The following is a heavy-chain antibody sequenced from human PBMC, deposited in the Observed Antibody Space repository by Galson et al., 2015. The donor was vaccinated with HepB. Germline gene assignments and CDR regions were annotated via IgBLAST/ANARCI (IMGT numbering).Heavy chain of an antibody. D-gene: IGHD6-19*01. J-gene: IGHJ4*02. CDR2: ISYDGSNK. Sequence: SLRLSCAASEFTFSSYAMHWVRQAPGKGLEWVAVISYDGSNKYYADSVKGRFTISRDNSKNTLYLQMNSLRAEDTAVYYCARDHSSGWGQGTLVTVSS. CDR3: ARDHSSG. CDR1: EFTFSSYA. V-gene: IGHV3-30-3*01.